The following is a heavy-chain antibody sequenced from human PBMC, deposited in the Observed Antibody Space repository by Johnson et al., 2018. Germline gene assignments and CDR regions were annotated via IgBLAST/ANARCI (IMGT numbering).Heavy chain of an antibody. CDR3: AKDVYRRLLSNYYYMDV. V-gene: IGHV3-30*18. CDR2: ISYDGSDE. Sequence: VQLLESGGGVVQPGRSLRLSCAASGFTFSSYGMHWVRQTPGKGLEWVAVISYDGSDEYYADSVKGRFTISRDNSKNTLYLQMNSLGAEDTAVYYCAKDVYRRLLSNYYYMDVWGKGTTVTVSS. D-gene: IGHD5-12*01. CDR1: GFTFSSYG. J-gene: IGHJ6*03.